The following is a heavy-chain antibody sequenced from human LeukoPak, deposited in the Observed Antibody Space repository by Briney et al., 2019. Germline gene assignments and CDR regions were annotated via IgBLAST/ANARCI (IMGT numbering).Heavy chain of an antibody. V-gene: IGHV4-59*01. CDR2: IYYSGST. D-gene: IGHD2-21*02. Sequence: SETLSLTCTVSGGSISSYCWSWIRQPPGKGLEWIGYIYYSGSTNYSPSLKSRLTISVDTSKNQFSLKLSSVTAADTAVYYCARDVVLTSSPDAFDIWGQGTMVTVSS. J-gene: IGHJ3*02. CDR3: ARDVVLTSSPDAFDI. CDR1: GGSISSYC.